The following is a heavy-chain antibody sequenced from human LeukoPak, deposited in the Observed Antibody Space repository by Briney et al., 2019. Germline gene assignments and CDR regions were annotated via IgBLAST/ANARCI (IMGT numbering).Heavy chain of an antibody. D-gene: IGHD2-15*01. CDR2: ISSSISYI. V-gene: IGHV3-21*01. J-gene: IGHJ6*02. CDR3: ARDGLGYCSGGSCYCMDV. Sequence: GGSLRLSCAASGFTFSSYSMNWVRQAPGKGLEWVSSISSSISYIYYADSVKGRFTISRDNAKNSLYLQMNSLRDEDTAVYYCARDGLGYCSGGSCYCMDVWGQGTTVTVSS. CDR1: GFTFSSYS.